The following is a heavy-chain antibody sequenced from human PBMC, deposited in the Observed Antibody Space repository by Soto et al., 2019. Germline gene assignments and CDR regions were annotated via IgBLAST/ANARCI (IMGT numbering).Heavy chain of an antibody. CDR2: IFHDGTA. CDR3: ARLVYDTRLNYMYFDF. CDR1: GVSLTSGNW. V-gene: IGHV4-4*02. J-gene: IGHJ4*02. Sequence: SETLSLTCAVSGVSLTSGNWWNWVRQSPQRGLEYIGEIFHDGTANYYPSFERRVAMSVDTSRNQFSLKLTSVTAADTAVYFCARLVYDTRLNYMYFDFWGPGTLVTVSS. D-gene: IGHD3-10*01.